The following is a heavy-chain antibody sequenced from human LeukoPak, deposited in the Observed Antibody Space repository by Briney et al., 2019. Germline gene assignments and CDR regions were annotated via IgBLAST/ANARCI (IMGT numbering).Heavy chain of an antibody. J-gene: IGHJ6*02. CDR1: GFTFSSYA. V-gene: IGHV3-23*01. CDR3: AKDRSCSSTSCYAYYYYYYGMDV. D-gene: IGHD2-2*01. CDR2: ISGSGGST. Sequence: GGSLRLSCAASGFTFSSYAMSWVRQAPGKGLEWVSAISGSGGSTYYADSVKGWFTIPRDNSKNTLYLQMNSLRAEDTAVYYCAKDRSCSSTSCYAYYYYYYGMDVWGQGTTVTVSS.